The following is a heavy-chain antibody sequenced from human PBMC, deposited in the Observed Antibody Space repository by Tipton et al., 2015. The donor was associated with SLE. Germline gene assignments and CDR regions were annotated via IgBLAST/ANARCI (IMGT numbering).Heavy chain of an antibody. Sequence: LRLSCAVYGGSITSSSYYWAWIRQSPGEGVEWIGEIYYRGSTNYNPSLESRVTISVDTSKNQFSLKLSSVTAADTAVYYCAREHGYSGYDPYAFDIWGQGTMVTVSS. J-gene: IGHJ3*02. D-gene: IGHD5-12*01. V-gene: IGHV4-39*07. CDR3: AREHGYSGYDPYAFDI. CDR2: IYYRGST. CDR1: GGSITSSSYY.